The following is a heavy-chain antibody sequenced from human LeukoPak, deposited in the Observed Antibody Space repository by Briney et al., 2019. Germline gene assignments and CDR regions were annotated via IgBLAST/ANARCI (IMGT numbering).Heavy chain of an antibody. V-gene: IGHV4-34*01. CDR3: ARKTAAEYFDY. CDR2: INHSGST. CDR1: GGSFSGYY. Sequence: PPETLSLTCAVYGGSFSGYYWSWIRQPPGKGLEWIGEINHSGSTNYNPSLKSRVTISVDTSKNQFSLKLSSVTAADTAVYYCARKTAAEYFDYWGQGTLVTVSS. J-gene: IGHJ4*02. D-gene: IGHD2-2*01.